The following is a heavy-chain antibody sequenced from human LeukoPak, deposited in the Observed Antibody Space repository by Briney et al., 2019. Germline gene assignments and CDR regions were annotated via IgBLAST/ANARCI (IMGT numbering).Heavy chain of an antibody. J-gene: IGHJ5*02. CDR1: GYTLTELS. V-gene: IGHV1-24*01. D-gene: IGHD3-16*01. CDR3: ATAPPLRRYNWFDP. CDR2: FDPEDGET. Sequence: ASVKVSCKVSGYTLTELSMHWVRQAPGKGLEWMGGFDPEDGETIYAQKFQGRVTMTEDTSTDTAYMELSSLRSEGTAVYYCATAPPLRRYNWFDPWGQGTLVTVSS.